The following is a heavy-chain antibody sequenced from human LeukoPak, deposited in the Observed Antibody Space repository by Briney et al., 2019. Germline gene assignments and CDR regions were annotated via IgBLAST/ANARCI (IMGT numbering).Heavy chain of an antibody. CDR2: FDPEDGET. CDR1: GYTLTELS. Sequence: ASVKVSCKVSGYTLTELSMHWVRQAPGKGLEWMGGFDPEDGETIYAQKFQGRVTMTEDTSTDTAYMELSSLRSEDTAVYYCATAIRFGEIGGYYFDYWGQGTLVTVSS. V-gene: IGHV1-24*01. J-gene: IGHJ4*02. CDR3: ATAIRFGEIGGYYFDY. D-gene: IGHD3-10*01.